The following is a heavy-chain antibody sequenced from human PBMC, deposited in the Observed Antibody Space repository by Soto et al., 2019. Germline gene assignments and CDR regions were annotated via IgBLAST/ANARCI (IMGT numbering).Heavy chain of an antibody. CDR3: VRAPEQRPIDF. CDR1: GLSLSDYW. D-gene: IGHD6-19*01. CDR2: ISVDGRDT. V-gene: IGHV3-74*03. Sequence: GGSLRLSCTASGLSLSDYWMHWVRQVPGKGLLWVSRISVDGRDTTYADSVKGRFTISRDNAKNTLYLQMDSLRAEDTAVYYCVRAPEQRPIDFWGHGGLVTVSS. J-gene: IGHJ4*01.